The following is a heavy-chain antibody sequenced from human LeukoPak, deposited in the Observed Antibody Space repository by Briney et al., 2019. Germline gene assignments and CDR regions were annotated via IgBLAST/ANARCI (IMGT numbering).Heavy chain of an antibody. CDR1: GFTFSNAW. J-gene: IGHJ4*02. Sequence: GGSLRLSCAAAGFTFSNAWMSWVRQAPGKGLEWVGRIKCKTDGGTIDYAAPVEGRFTISRDDSKNTVYLQFNSLKTEDTGMYYCTRYNYGSYYGSYYFDHWGQGTLVTVSS. CDR2: IKCKTDGGTI. CDR3: TRYNYGSYYGSYYFDH. V-gene: IGHV3-15*01. D-gene: IGHD5-18*01.